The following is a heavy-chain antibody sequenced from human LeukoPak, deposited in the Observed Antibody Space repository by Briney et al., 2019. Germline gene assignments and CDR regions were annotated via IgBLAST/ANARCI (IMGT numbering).Heavy chain of an antibody. CDR2: ISNSGGTT. J-gene: IGHJ4*02. CDR3: AKDMYYDSSGPVFDY. D-gene: IGHD3-22*01. V-gene: IGHV3-23*01. Sequence: PGGSLRLSCAASGFTFSSYAMSWVRQAPGKGLEWVSTISNSGGTTYYADSVKGRFTISRDDSENTLYLQMNSLRAEDTAVYYCAKDMYYDSSGPVFDYWGQGTLVTVSS. CDR1: GFTFSSYA.